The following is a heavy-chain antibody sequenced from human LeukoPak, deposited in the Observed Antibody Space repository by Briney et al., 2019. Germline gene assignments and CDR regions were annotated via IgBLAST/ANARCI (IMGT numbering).Heavy chain of an antibody. J-gene: IGHJ4*02. V-gene: IGHV4-4*09. Sequence: SETLPLTCTVSGGSIRYYFWSWIRQPPGKGLEWIGCIYTSGRTNYNPSLKSRVTISVDTSKNQFSLNLSSVTAADTAVYYCARGVLHDSSGYPFDYWGRGTLVTVSS. D-gene: IGHD3-22*01. CDR1: GGSIRYYF. CDR2: IYTSGRT. CDR3: ARGVLHDSSGYPFDY.